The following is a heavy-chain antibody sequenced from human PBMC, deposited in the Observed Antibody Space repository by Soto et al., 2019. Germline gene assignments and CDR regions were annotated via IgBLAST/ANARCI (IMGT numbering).Heavy chain of an antibody. D-gene: IGHD6-6*01. CDR1: GFTFSSYW. J-gene: IGHJ4*02. CDR2: IKQDGSEK. CDR3: ARELEYSSSSAGN. V-gene: IGHV3-7*01. Sequence: GGSLRLSCAASGFTFSSYWMSWVRQAPGKGLEWVANIKQDGSEKYYVDSVKGRFTISRDNAKNSLYLQMNSLRAEDTAVYYCARELEYSSSSAGNWGQGTLVIVSS.